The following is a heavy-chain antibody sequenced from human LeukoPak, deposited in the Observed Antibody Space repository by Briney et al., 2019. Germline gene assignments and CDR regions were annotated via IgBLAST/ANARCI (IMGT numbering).Heavy chain of an antibody. D-gene: IGHD2-8*01. J-gene: IGHJ6*03. Sequence: ASVKVSCKASGYTFTSYDINWVRQATGQGLEWMGWMNPNSGNTGYAQKFQGRVTITRNTSISTAYMELSSLRSEDTAVYYCARGSELYGYMDVWGKGTTVTVSS. V-gene: IGHV1-8*03. CDR3: ARGSELYGYMDV. CDR1: GYTFTSYD. CDR2: MNPNSGNT.